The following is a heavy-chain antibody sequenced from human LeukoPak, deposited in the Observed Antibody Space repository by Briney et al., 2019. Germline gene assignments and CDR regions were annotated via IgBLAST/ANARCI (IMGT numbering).Heavy chain of an antibody. CDR1: GYTFTSYG. D-gene: IGHD2-15*01. Sequence: ASVKVSCKASGYTFTSYGITWVRQAPGQGLEWMGWINAYNSNTNYAQNLQGRVTMTTDTSTSTAYMELSRLRSDDTAVYYCARGEVAGSTGRATYYYYYYMDVWGKGTTVTISS. CDR3: ARGEVAGSTGRATYYYYYYMDV. V-gene: IGHV1-18*01. J-gene: IGHJ6*03. CDR2: INAYNSNT.